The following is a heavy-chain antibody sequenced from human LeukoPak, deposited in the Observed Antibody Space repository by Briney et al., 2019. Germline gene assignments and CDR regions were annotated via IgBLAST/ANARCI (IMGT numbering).Heavy chain of an antibody. Sequence: GGSLRLSCAASGFTFSSYGMHWVRQAPGKGLEWVAVISYDGSNKYYADSVKGRFTISRDNSKNTLYLQMNSLRAEDTAVYYCASRRGDSSGYDYWGQGTLVTVSS. CDR2: ISYDGSNK. J-gene: IGHJ4*02. V-gene: IGHV3-30*03. CDR1: GFTFSSYG. D-gene: IGHD3-22*01. CDR3: ASRRGDSSGYDY.